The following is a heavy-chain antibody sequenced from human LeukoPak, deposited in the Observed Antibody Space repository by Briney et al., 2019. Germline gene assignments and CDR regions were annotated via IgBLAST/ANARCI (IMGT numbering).Heavy chain of an antibody. J-gene: IGHJ4*02. D-gene: IGHD1-26*01. Sequence: GGSLRLSCAASGFTFSSYAMSWVRQAPGKGLEWVSAISGSGGSTYYADSVKGRFTISRDNSKNTLYLQMNSLRAGDTAVYYCARAYSGSYTGAHWGQGTLVTVSS. CDR2: ISGSGGST. CDR1: GFTFSSYA. V-gene: IGHV3-23*01. CDR3: ARAYSGSYTGAH.